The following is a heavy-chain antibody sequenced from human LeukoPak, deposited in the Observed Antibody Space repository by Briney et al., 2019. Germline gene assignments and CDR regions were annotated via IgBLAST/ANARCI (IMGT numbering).Heavy chain of an antibody. J-gene: IGHJ4*02. Sequence: GGSLRLSCAASGFSFSTYGLHWVRQAPGKGLEWVAVIWYDGKNKYYADSVKGRFTISRDNSKNTLYLQMNSLRAEDTAVYYCARDGYTSSFLDYWSQGTLVTVSS. CDR1: GFSFSTYG. CDR3: ARDGYTSSFLDY. CDR2: IWYDGKNK. V-gene: IGHV3-33*01. D-gene: IGHD5-24*01.